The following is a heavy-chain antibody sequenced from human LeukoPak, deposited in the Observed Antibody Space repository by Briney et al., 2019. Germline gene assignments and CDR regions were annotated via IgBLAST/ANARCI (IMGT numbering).Heavy chain of an antibody. J-gene: IGHJ4*02. D-gene: IGHD4-17*01. CDR2: ISGSGGST. Sequence: GGSLRLSCAASGFTFSDYYMSWVRQAPGKGLEWVSAISGSGGSTYYADSVRGRFTISRDNSKNTLYLQMNSLRAEDTAVYYCANDGDYNYFDYWGQGTLVTVSS. CDR1: GFTFSDYY. CDR3: ANDGDYNYFDY. V-gene: IGHV3-23*01.